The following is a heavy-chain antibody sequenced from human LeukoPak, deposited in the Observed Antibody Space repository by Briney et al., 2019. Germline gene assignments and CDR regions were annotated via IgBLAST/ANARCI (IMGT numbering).Heavy chain of an antibody. CDR1: GYTFTSYY. J-gene: IGHJ4*02. CDR3: AREMYSSGWYFDY. CDR2: INPSGGST. D-gene: IGHD6-19*01. Sequence: ASVKVSCKASGYTFTSYYMHWVRQAPGQGLEWMGIINPSGGSTSYAQKFQGRVTMTRDTSISTAYMELSRLRSDDTAVYYCAREMYSSGWYFDYWGQGTLVTVSS. V-gene: IGHV1-46*01.